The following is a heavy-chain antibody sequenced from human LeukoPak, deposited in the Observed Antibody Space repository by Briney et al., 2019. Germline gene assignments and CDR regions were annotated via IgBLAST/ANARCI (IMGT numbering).Heavy chain of an antibody. CDR1: GYTFTDYY. CDR3: ARGRLTSVDH. CDR2: INPHSGGS. Sequence: ASVKVTCKGSGYTFTDYYVHWVRQAPGQGLEWMGWINPHSGGSNYAQKFQGRVTMTRNTSITTAYIDQNRLRSDDTAIYHCARGRLTSVDHWGQGTLVTVSS. D-gene: IGHD4/OR15-4a*01. V-gene: IGHV1-2*02. J-gene: IGHJ4*02.